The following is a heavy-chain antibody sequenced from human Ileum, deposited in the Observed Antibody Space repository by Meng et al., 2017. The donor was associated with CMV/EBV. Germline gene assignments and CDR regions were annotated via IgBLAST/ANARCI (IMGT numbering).Heavy chain of an antibody. CDR3: AREVDVDGAVPQKGGYYYDY. D-gene: IGHD3-3*01. V-gene: IGHV4-4*07. Sequence: QVHMQESGPGLVRTSESLSLPCRVFGRCLSCYDVGCIRQRAGKGLEWIGRIYVSVSTDYNPSLKSRATMSVDTSKKQFSLRLTSVTAADTAVYFCAREVDVDGAVPQKGGYYYDYWGQGILVTVSS. J-gene: IGHJ4*02. CDR2: IYVSVST. CDR1: GRCLSCYD.